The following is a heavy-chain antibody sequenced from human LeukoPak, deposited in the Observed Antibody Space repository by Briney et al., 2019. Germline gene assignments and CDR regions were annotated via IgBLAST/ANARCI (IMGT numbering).Heavy chain of an antibody. CDR2: IIPIFGTA. V-gene: IGHV1-69*13. CDR1: GGTLSSYA. J-gene: IGHJ6*02. D-gene: IGHD2-2*01. CDR3: ASSPLPYCSSTSCSIGGDYYYYYGMDV. Sequence: ASVKVSCKASGGTLSSYAISWVRQAPGQGLEWMGGIIPIFGTANYAQKFQGRVTITADESTSTAYMELSSLRSEDTAVYYCASSPLPYCSSTSCSIGGDYYYYYGMDVWGQGTTVTVSS.